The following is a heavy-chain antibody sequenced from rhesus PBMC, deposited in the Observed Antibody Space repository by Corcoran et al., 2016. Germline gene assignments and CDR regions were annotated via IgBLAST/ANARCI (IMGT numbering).Heavy chain of an antibody. CDR3: ARSDQYCTSTTCYAAGGDAFDF. J-gene: IGHJ3*01. V-gene: IGHV4-106*01. D-gene: IGHD2-2*01. CDR2: IYGSGGGT. CDR1: GGSISDDYY. Sequence: QVQLQESGPGVVKPSETLSLTCAVSGGSISDDYYWSWIRQPPGKGLEWIGYIYGSGGGTNYNPSLKNRVTSSIDTSRNQFSLKLSSVTAADTAVYYCARSDQYCTSTTCYAAGGDAFDFWGQGLRVTVSS.